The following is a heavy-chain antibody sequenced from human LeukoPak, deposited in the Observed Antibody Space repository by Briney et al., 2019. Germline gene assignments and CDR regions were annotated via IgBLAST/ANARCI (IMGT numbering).Heavy chain of an antibody. D-gene: IGHD4-23*01. CDR2: ISSSSSTI. CDR3: ARGTVVTAFDY. V-gene: IGHV3-48*04. Sequence: WVSYISSSSSTIYYADSVKGRFTISRDNAKNSLYLQTNSLRAEDTAVYYCARGTVVTAFDYWGQGTLVTVSS. J-gene: IGHJ4*02.